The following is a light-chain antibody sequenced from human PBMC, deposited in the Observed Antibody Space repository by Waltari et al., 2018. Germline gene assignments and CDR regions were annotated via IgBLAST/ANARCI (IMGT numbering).Light chain of an antibody. V-gene: IGKV1-5*03. Sequence: DIQMTQSPSTLSASVGYRVTITCRASQSISSWLAWYQQKPGKAPKLLIYKASSLESGVPSRFSGSGSGTEFTLTISSLQPDDFATYYCQQYNSYSGMYTFGQGTKLEIK. CDR3: QQYNSYSGMYT. J-gene: IGKJ2*01. CDR1: QSISSW. CDR2: KAS.